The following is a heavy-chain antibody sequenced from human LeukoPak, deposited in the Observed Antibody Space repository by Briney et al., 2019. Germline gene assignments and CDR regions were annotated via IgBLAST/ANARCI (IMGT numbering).Heavy chain of an antibody. Sequence: SETLSLTCIVSGGSMNNFFWAWLRQTPEKRLEWIGYVYYGGSSKYNPSLERRVSISLDTSKNQFSLRLTAVTAADAATYYCARGTEEVSTISETFDIWGQGTAVTVSS. D-gene: IGHD5-24*01. CDR2: VYYGGSS. CDR1: GGSMNNFF. V-gene: IGHV4-59*01. CDR3: ARGTEEVSTISETFDI. J-gene: IGHJ3*02.